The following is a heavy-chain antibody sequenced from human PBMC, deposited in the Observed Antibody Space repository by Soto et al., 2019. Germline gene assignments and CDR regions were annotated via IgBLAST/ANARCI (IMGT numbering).Heavy chain of an antibody. Sequence: HVQLLQSGAEVKKPGASVKVSGKASGYTFADYAIHWVRLAPGHSLEWMGWINGGDGGTKYSQNFQDRVTFTGDTSATTAYMELNSLSSEDTAVYYCAQSSGWYALHYWGQGTLVTVSS. J-gene: IGHJ4*02. CDR2: INGGDGGT. D-gene: IGHD6-19*01. V-gene: IGHV1-3*01. CDR1: GYTFADYA. CDR3: AQSSGWYALHY.